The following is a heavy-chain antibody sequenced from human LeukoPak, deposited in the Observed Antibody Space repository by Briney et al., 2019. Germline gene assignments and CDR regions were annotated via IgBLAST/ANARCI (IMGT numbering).Heavy chain of an antibody. CDR3: TSARYCSGGSCFAEY. D-gene: IGHD2-15*01. CDR1: GYSFTTYW. CDR2: IFPGDSDT. J-gene: IGHJ4*02. V-gene: IGHV5-51*01. Sequence: GESLKISCKGSGYSFTTYWIGWVRQMPGKGLEWMGIIFPGDSDTRYSPSFQGQVTISADKSSSTAYLQWSSLKASDTDMYYCTSARYCSGGSCFAEYWGQGTLVTVSS.